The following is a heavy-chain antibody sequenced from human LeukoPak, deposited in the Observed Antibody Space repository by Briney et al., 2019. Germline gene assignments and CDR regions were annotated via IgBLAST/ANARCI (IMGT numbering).Heavy chain of an antibody. D-gene: IGHD3-3*01. J-gene: IGHJ6*03. CDR1: GFTFSSYW. CDR3: ARRRYDFWSGYSDYYYYYYMDV. CDR2: IKQDGSEK. V-gene: IGHV3-7*01. Sequence: PGGSLRLSCAASGFTFSSYWMSWVRQAPGKGLEWVANIKQDGSEKYYVDSVKGRFTISRDNAKNSLYLQMNSLRAEDTAVYYCARRRYDFWSGYSDYYYYYYMDVWGKGTTVTVSS.